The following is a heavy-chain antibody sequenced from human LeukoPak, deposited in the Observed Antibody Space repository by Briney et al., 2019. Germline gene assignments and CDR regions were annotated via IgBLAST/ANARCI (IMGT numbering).Heavy chain of an antibody. CDR3: ESVTMVRGVIINFDY. CDR1: GYTFTSYG. CDR2: ISAYNGNT. J-gene: IGHJ4*02. V-gene: IGHV1-18*01. D-gene: IGHD3-10*01. Sequence: ASVKVSCKASGYTFTSYGISWVRQAPGQGLEWMGWISAYNGNTNYAQKLQGRVTMTTDTSTSTAYMELRSLRSDDTAVYYCESVTMVRGVIINFDYWGQGTLVTVSS.